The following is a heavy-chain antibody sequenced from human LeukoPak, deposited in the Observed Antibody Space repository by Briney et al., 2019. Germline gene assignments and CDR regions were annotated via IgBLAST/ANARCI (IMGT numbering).Heavy chain of an antibody. CDR2: ISSSGSTI. J-gene: IGHJ4*02. CDR3: ARVDKDYPYYFDH. V-gene: IGHV3-11*01. D-gene: IGHD2-2*03. CDR1: GFTFSDYY. Sequence: GGSLRLSCAASGFTFSDYYISWIRQAPGKGLEWVSYISSSGSTIYYADSVKGRFTISRDNAKNSLYLQMNSLRAEDTAVYYCARVDKDYPYYFDHWGQGTLVTVSS.